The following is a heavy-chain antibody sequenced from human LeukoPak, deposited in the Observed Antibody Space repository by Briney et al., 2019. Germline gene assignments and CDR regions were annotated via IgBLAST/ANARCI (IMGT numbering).Heavy chain of an antibody. CDR3: AKEDYGDPFDY. CDR2: IRYDGSNK. Sequence: GGSLRLSCEVSDTNFNKLYMSLVSQTPGKGLEWVAFIRYDGSNKYYADSVKGRFTISRDNSKNTLYLQMNSLRAEDTAVYYCAKEDYGDPFDYWGQGTLVTVSS. D-gene: IGHD4-17*01. V-gene: IGHV3-30*02. CDR1: DTNFNKLY. J-gene: IGHJ4*02.